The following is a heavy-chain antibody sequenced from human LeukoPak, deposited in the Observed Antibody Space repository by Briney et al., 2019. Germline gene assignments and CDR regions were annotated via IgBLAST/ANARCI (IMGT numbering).Heavy chain of an antibody. D-gene: IGHD1-1*01. CDR2: IYHSGST. CDR3: ARASHWNQLHYFDY. V-gene: IGHV4-4*02. CDR1: GGSISSSNW. J-gene: IGHJ4*02. Sequence: PSETLSLTCAVSGGSISSSNWWSWVRQPPGKGLEWIGEIYHSGSTNYNPSPKSRVTISVDKSKNQFSLKLSSVTAADTAVYYCARASHWNQLHYFDYWGQGTLVTVSS.